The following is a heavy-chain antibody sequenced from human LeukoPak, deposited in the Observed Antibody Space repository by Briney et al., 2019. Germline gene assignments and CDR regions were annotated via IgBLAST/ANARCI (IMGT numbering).Heavy chain of an antibody. V-gene: IGHV3-74*01. D-gene: IGHD3-10*01. J-gene: IGHJ4*02. Sequence: GGSLRLSCAASGFTFTNYWIHWVRQAPGKGLMWVSRIKGDGITTNYADSVKGRFTISRDNAKNTVYQQMNSLRAEDTAVYYCARGTTMVRGVMIGYYFDYWGQGTLVTVSS. CDR2: IKGDGITT. CDR1: GFTFTNYW. CDR3: ARGTTMVRGVMIGYYFDY.